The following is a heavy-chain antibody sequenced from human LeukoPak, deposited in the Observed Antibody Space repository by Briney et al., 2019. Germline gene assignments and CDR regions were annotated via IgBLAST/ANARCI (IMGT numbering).Heavy chain of an antibody. J-gene: IGHJ4*02. CDR2: IWYDGSNK. CDR3: ARDYYYDSSGYWDYYFDY. CDR1: GFTFNTYG. D-gene: IGHD3-22*01. V-gene: IGHV3-33*01. Sequence: GGSLRLSCAASGFTFNTYGMNWVRQAPGKGLEWVAVIWYDGSNKYYADSVKGRFTISRDNSKNTLYLEMNSLRAEDTAVYYCARDYYYDSSGYWDYYFDYWGQGTLVSVSS.